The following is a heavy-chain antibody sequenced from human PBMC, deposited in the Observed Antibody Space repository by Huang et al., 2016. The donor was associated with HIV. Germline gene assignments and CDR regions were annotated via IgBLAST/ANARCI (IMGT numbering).Heavy chain of an antibody. CDR2: IFPVDSDT. V-gene: IGHV5-51*03. CDR3: ASSASYSGSYRGAFDI. CDR1: GYSFSTYW. D-gene: IGHD1-26*01. Sequence: EVQLVQSGAEVKKPGESLKVSCKGSGYSFSTYWIGWVRQMPGKGLEWMGLIFPVDSDTRYSPSFQRQVTISADKSIGTAYLQWSSLKASDTAMYYCASSASYSGSYRGAFDIWGQGTMVTVSS. J-gene: IGHJ3*02.